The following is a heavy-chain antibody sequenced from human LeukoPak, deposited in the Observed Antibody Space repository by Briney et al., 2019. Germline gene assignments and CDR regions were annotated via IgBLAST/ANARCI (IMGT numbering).Heavy chain of an antibody. D-gene: IGHD3-3*01. CDR3: ARGSLGSGYYVY. Sequence: GGSLRLSCAASGFTFSSYELNWVRQAPGKGLEWISYISDSGTTIYYADSVKGRFTITRDNAKNSLYLQMNSLRAEDTAVYYCARGSLGSGYYVYWGQGTLVTVS. V-gene: IGHV3-48*03. J-gene: IGHJ4*02. CDR1: GFTFSSYE. CDR2: ISDSGTTI.